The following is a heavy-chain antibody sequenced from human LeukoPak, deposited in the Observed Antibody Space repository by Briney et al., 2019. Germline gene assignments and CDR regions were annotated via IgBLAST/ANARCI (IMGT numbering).Heavy chain of an antibody. CDR2: ISSNGGRT. D-gene: IGHD3-22*01. CDR1: GFTFRSYG. V-gene: IGHV3-64*01. J-gene: IGHJ1*01. Sequence: LPGGSLRLSCAASGFTFRSYGMHWVRQAPGKGLEYVSAISSNGGRTYYANSVKGRFTISRDNSRNTLYPQMGSLRAEDMAVYYCATYYYDSGGFHFHHWGQGTLVTVSS. CDR3: ATYYYDSGGFHFHH.